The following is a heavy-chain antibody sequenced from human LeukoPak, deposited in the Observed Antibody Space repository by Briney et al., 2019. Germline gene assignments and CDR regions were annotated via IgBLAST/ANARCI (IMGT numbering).Heavy chain of an antibody. CDR3: ARDKKGYSYNYYYYYYMDV. Sequence: GGSLRLSCAASGFTFSDYYMSWIRQAPGKGLEWVSYISSSGTTIYYADSVKGRFTISRDNANNSLYLQMNSLRAEDTAVYYCARDKKGYSYNYYYYYYMDVWGKGTTVTVSS. J-gene: IGHJ6*03. CDR1: GFTFSDYY. D-gene: IGHD5-18*01. CDR2: ISSSGTTI. V-gene: IGHV3-11*04.